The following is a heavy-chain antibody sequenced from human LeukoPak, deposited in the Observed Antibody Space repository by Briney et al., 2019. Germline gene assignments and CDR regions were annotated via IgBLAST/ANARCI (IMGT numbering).Heavy chain of an antibody. J-gene: IGHJ5*02. D-gene: IGHD2-2*01. V-gene: IGHV4-34*01. CDR3: ARRHCSSTSCPNWFDP. Sequence: PSETLSLTCAVYGGSFSGYYWSGIRQPPGKGLEWIGEINHSGSTNYNPSLKSRVTISVDTSKNQFSLKLSSVTAADTAVYYCARRHCSSTSCPNWFDPWGQGTLVTVSS. CDR2: INHSGST. CDR1: GGSFSGYY.